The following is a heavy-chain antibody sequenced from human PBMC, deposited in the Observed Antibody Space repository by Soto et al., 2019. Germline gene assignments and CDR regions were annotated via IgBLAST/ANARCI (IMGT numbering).Heavy chain of an antibody. CDR2: IVVGSGST. D-gene: IGHD6-25*01. Sequence: GASVKVSCKASGITFRRSAVQWMRQARGQPLEWIGRIVVGSGSTTYAQIVQERITITRDMSTSTVYMELRSLRSDDTAVYYCARDQLAARRSPPGLYYYYYGMDVWGQGTTVTVSS. CDR1: GITFRRSA. CDR3: ARDQLAARRSPPGLYYYYYGMDV. J-gene: IGHJ6*02. V-gene: IGHV1-58*01.